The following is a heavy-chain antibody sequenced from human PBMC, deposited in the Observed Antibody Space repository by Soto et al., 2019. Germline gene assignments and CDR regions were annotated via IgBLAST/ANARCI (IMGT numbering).Heavy chain of an antibody. J-gene: IGHJ6*02. CDR2: IIPIFGTA. CDR1: GGTFSSYA. Sequence: QVQLVQSGAEVKKPGSSVKVSCKASGGTFSSYAISWVRQAPGQGLEWMGGIIPIFGTANYAQKFQGRVTITADKSTSTAYMELSSLRSEDTAVYYCARPVITIFGVVLIRGRDPTEVYYYGMDVWGQGTTVTVSS. D-gene: IGHD3-3*01. CDR3: ARPVITIFGVVLIRGRDPTEVYYYGMDV. V-gene: IGHV1-69*06.